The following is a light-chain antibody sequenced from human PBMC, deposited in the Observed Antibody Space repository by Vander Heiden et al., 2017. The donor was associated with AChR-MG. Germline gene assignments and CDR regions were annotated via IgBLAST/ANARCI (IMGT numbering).Light chain of an antibody. CDR2: GAS. CDR3: QQYGSSAWT. Sequence: DIVLTQSPGTLSLSPGERATLSCRASQSVSSSYLAWYQQKPGQAPRLLIYGASSRATGSPDRFSGSGSGTDFTLTISRLEPEDFAVYYCQQYGSSAWTFGHETKVEIK. V-gene: IGKV3-20*01. CDR1: QSVSSSY. J-gene: IGKJ1*01.